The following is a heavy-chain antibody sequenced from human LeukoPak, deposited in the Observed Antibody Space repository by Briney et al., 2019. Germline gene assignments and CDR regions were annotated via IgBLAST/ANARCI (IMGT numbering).Heavy chain of an antibody. D-gene: IGHD5-12*01. J-gene: IGHJ6*02. CDR1: GGTFSSYA. CDR2: IIPIFGTA. Sequence: SVKVSCKASGGTFSSYAISWVRQAPGQGLEWMGGIIPIFGTANYAQKFQGRVTITADESTSTAYMELSSLRSKDTAVYYCARNLDIVALPYYYYGMDVWGQGTTVTVSS. CDR3: ARNLDIVALPYYYYGMDV. V-gene: IGHV1-69*13.